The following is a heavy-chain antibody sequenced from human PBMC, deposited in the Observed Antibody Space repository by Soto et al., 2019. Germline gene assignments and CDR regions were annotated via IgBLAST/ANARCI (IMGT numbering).Heavy chain of an antibody. D-gene: IGHD6-13*01. Sequence: GGSLRLSCAASGFTFSSYAMHWVRQAPGKGLEWVAVISYDGSNKYYADSVKGRFTISRDNSKNTLYLQMNSLRAEDTAVYYCAKDTLYSSSWYYFDYWGQGTLVTVSS. CDR2: ISYDGSNK. J-gene: IGHJ4*02. V-gene: IGHV3-30*04. CDR1: GFTFSSYA. CDR3: AKDTLYSSSWYYFDY.